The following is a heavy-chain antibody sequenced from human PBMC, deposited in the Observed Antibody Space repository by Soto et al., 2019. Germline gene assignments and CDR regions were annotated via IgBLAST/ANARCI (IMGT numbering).Heavy chain of an antibody. CDR3: TTDLPFSRGGVIVT. J-gene: IGHJ3*01. Sequence: VQLVESGGGLIKPGGSVRLSCVVSGSTFSNLWMTWVRQAPGKGLEWVGRIKSNVNGGTTDYAAPVKGRFTISRDDSKDTLYLEMNSLKTEDTAVYYCTTDLPFSRGGVIVTWGQGAMVTVSS. CDR2: IKSNVNGGTT. D-gene: IGHD3-16*02. CDR1: GSTFSNLW. V-gene: IGHV3-15*01.